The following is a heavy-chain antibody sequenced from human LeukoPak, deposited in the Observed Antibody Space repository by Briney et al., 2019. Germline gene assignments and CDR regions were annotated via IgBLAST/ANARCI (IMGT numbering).Heavy chain of an antibody. J-gene: IGHJ4*02. V-gene: IGHV3-30*02. CDR2: LRYDGSNK. D-gene: IGHD3-3*01. Sequence: GGSLRLSCVASGFTFSTYGMHWVRQAPGKGLEWVAFLRYDGSNKFYADSVKGRFTISRDNSKNTLYLQINSLRAEDTAVYYCAKSAVRGVPVLGNWGQGTLVTVSS. CDR3: AKSAVRGVPVLGN. CDR1: GFTFSTYG.